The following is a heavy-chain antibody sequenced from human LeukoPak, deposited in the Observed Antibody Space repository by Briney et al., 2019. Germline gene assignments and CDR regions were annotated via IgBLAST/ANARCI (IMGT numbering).Heavy chain of an antibody. CDR1: GGPISTYY. J-gene: IGHJ4*02. D-gene: IGHD6-19*01. CDR2: IYTSEST. CDR3: ARDKGSGWYGLDF. V-gene: IGHV4-4*07. Sequence: SETLSLTCTVSGGPISTYYWNWIRQPAGKGLEWIGRIYTSESTNYNPSLKSRVTMSVDTSKNQFSLKLTSVTAADTAVYYCARDKGSGWYGLDFWGQGTLVTVSS.